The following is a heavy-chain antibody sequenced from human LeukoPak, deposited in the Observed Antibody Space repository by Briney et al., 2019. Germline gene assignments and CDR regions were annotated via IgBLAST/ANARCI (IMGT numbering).Heavy chain of an antibody. D-gene: IGHD3-10*01. CDR3: ARGAVLLWFGEFYWFDP. Sequence: ASVKVSCTASGYTFTGYYMHWVRQAPGQGLEWMGWINPNSGDTNYAQKFQGRVTMTRNTSISTAYMELSSLRSEDTAVYYCARGAVLLWFGEFYWFDPWGQGTLVTVSS. CDR1: GYTFTGYY. CDR2: INPNSGDT. J-gene: IGHJ5*02. V-gene: IGHV1-2*02.